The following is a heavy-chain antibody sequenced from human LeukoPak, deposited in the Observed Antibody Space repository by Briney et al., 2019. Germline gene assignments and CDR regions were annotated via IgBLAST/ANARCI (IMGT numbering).Heavy chain of an antibody. CDR1: GYSISSGYY. D-gene: IGHD6-13*01. Sequence: SETLSLTCAVSGYSISSGYYWGWIRQPPGKGLEWIGSSYHSGSTYYNPSLKSRVTISVDTSKNQFSLKLSSVTAADTAKFYCAGLRATGTGRGYMDVWGKGTTVIVSS. J-gene: IGHJ6*03. CDR3: AGLRATGTGRGYMDV. V-gene: IGHV4-38-2*01. CDR2: SYHSGST.